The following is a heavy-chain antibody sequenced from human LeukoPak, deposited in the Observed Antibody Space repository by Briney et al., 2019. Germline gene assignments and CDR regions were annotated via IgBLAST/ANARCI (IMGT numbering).Heavy chain of an antibody. V-gene: IGHV4-59*01. CDR3: ARVSGGIAAADMDV. J-gene: IGHJ6*03. Sequence: SETLSLTCTVSGGSISSYYWSWIRQPPGKGLEWIGYIYYSGSTNYNPSLKSRVTISVDTSKNQFSLKLSSVTAADTAVYYCARVSGGIAAADMDVWGKGTTVTVSS. CDR2: IYYSGST. CDR1: GGSISSYY. D-gene: IGHD6-13*01.